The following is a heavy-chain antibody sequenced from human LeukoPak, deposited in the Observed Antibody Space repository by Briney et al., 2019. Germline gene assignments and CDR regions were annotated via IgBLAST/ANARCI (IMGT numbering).Heavy chain of an antibody. Sequence: GASVKVSCKASGYTFTSYGIRWVRQAPGQGLEWMGWISAYNGNTNYAQKLQGRVTMTTDTSTSTAYMELRSLRSDDTAVYYCAREILVPAAIRGAYNWFDPWGQGTLVTVSS. J-gene: IGHJ5*02. CDR2: ISAYNGNT. CDR1: GYTFTSYG. V-gene: IGHV1-18*01. D-gene: IGHD2-2*02. CDR3: AREILVPAAIRGAYNWFDP.